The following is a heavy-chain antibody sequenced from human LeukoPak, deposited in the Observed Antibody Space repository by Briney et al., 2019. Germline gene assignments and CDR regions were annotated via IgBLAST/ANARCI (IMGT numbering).Heavy chain of an antibody. CDR3: VREVTVTTV. D-gene: IGHD4-17*01. Sequence: GGSLRLSCAASGFTFSNYAMRWVRQAPGRGLEWVSGISGSGDSTYYADSMKGRFTISRDNSKNTLYLQMNSLRAEDTAVYYCVREVTVTTVWGQGSVVTVSS. CDR1: GFTFSNYA. CDR2: ISGSGDST. J-gene: IGHJ1*01. V-gene: IGHV3-23*01.